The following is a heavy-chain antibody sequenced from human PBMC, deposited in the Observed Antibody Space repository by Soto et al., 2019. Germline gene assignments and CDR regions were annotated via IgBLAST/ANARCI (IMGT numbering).Heavy chain of an antibody. D-gene: IGHD3-9*01. V-gene: IGHV1-69*01. J-gene: IGHJ4*02. Sequence: SVKGSCNASGGTFSSYAISWVRQAPVQGLEWMGGIIPIFGTANYAQKFQGRVTITADESTSTAYMELSSLRSEDTAVYYCARETGTPLRYFDWLNYWGQGTLVTVSS. CDR2: IIPIFGTA. CDR3: ARETGTPLRYFDWLNY. CDR1: GGTFSSYA.